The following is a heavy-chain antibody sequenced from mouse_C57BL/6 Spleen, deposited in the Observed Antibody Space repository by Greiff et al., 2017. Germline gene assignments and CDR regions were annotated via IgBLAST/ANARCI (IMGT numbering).Heavy chain of an antibody. J-gene: IGHJ4*01. V-gene: IGHV5-17*01. Sequence: EVQLLQSGAGLVKPGASLKLSCAASGFTFTDYGMHWVRQAPEKGLEWVAYISSGSSTIYYADTVKGRSTISRDNATITLFLHMSSLRSEDTAMYYCAKGNYYGSPYAMDYWGQGTSVTVSS. CDR3: AKGNYYGSPYAMDY. CDR1: GFTFTDYG. D-gene: IGHD1-1*01. CDR2: ISSGSSTI.